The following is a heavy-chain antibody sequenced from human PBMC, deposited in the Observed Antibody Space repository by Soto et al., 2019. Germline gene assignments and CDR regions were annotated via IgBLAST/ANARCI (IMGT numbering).Heavy chain of an antibody. D-gene: IGHD1-26*01. CDR2: IYYSGST. CDR1: RGSISSGDYY. Sequence: QVQLQESGPGLVKPSQTLSLTCTVSRGSISSGDYYWSWIRQPPGKGLEWIGYIYYSGSTYYNPSLKSRLSISVDTSKKQFSLKLSAVTAADTAVYYCARVPFYAPSGSYYIDFWGQGTLVTVSS. J-gene: IGHJ4*02. CDR3: ARVPFYAPSGSYYIDF. V-gene: IGHV4-30-4*01.